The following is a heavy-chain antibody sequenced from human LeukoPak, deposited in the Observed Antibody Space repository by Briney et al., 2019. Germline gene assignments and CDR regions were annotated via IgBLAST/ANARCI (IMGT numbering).Heavy chain of an antibody. V-gene: IGHV3-30-3*01. CDR3: ARDPNYDYVWGSYGSFDY. CDR1: GFTFSSYA. CDR2: ISYDGSNK. D-gene: IGHD3-16*02. J-gene: IGHJ4*02. Sequence: GGSLRLSCAASGFTFSSYAMHWVRQAPGTGLEWVAVISYDGSNKYYADSVKGRFTISRDNSKNTLYLQMNSLRAEDTAVYYCARDPNYDYVWGSYGSFDYWGQGTLVTVSS.